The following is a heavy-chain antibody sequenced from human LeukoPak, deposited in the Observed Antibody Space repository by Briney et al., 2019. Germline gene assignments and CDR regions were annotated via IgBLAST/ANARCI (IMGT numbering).Heavy chain of an antibody. D-gene: IGHD3-10*01. J-gene: IGHJ4*02. CDR3: ARFTVVYGSGSYKPDY. CDR2: ISAYNGNT. Sequence: ASVKVSCKASGGTFSSYAISWVRQAPGQGLEWMGWISAYNGNTNYAQKLQGRVTMTTDTSTSTAYMELRSLRSDDTAVYYCARFTVVYGSGSYKPDYWGQGTLVTVSS. CDR1: GGTFSSYA. V-gene: IGHV1-18*01.